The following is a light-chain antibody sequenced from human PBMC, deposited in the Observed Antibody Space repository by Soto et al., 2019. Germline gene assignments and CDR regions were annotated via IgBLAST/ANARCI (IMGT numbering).Light chain of an antibody. CDR3: QQSYSSPRS. J-gene: IGKJ2*01. Sequence: DLQMTQFPSSLSVSVGDRVTITCRASQSISNYLNWYQQKEGKAPKVLIYAASTLQSGVPSRFSGSGSGTDFTLTISSLQPEDYATYYCQQSYSSPRSFGQGTQLEIK. CDR1: QSISNY. V-gene: IGKV1-39*01. CDR2: AAS.